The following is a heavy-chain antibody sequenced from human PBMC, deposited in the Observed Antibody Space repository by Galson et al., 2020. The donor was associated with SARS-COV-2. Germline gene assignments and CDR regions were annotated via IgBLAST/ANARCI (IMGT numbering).Heavy chain of an antibody. V-gene: IGHV3-33*01. CDR3: ARDLRLDYGGNSDQTDY. J-gene: IGHJ4*02. CDR2: IWYDGSNK. CDR1: GFTFSSYG. D-gene: IGHD4-17*01. Sequence: GESLKISCAASGFTFSSYGMHWVRQAPGKGLEWVAVIWYDGSNKYYADSVKGRFTISRDNSKNTLHLQMNSLRAEDTAVYYCARDLRLDYGGNSDQTDYWGQGTLVTVSS.